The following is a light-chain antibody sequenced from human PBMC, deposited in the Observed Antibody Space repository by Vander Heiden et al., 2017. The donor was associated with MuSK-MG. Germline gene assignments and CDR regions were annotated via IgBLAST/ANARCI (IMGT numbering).Light chain of an antibody. CDR3: QQANSLPLT. Sequence: DIQMTQSPSSVSASEGDRVTITCRASQGISSYLAWYQKKPGKAPKLLIYAASSLQSGVPSRFSGSGFGTDFTLTISSLQPEDFATYYCQQANSLPLTFGGGTKVEIK. J-gene: IGKJ4*01. CDR2: AAS. CDR1: QGISSY. V-gene: IGKV1-12*01.